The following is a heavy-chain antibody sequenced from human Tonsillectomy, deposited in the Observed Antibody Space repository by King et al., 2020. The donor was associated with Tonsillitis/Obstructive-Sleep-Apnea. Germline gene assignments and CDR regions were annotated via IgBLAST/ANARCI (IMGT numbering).Heavy chain of an antibody. CDR2: IDYGWST. CDR1: GGSISSSSYY. Sequence: LQLQESGPGLVKPSETLSLTCTVSGGSISSSSYYWGWIRQPPGKGLEWIGNIDYGWSTYYSPSLKSRVTISVDTSKNQFSLKVSSVTAADTAVYYCASQAVLGVRYGMDVWGQGATVTVSS. CDR3: ASQAVLGVRYGMDV. D-gene: IGHD3-10*01. V-gene: IGHV4-39*01. J-gene: IGHJ6*02.